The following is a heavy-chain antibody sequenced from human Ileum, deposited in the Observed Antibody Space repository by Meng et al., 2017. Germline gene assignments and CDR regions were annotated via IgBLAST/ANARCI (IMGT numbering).Heavy chain of an antibody. CDR2: INGHGSST. D-gene: IGHD5-18*01. J-gene: IGHJ4*02. V-gene: IGHV3-74*01. CDR3: ARAVSDNYGNFAC. Sequence: GGSLRLSCAASGFTFSSYWMHWVRQVPGKGLGWVSRINGHGSSTSYADSVKGRFTISRDNAKNTLYLQMNSLRAEDTAVYYCARAVSDNYGNFACWGQGTRVTVSS. CDR1: GFTFSSYW.